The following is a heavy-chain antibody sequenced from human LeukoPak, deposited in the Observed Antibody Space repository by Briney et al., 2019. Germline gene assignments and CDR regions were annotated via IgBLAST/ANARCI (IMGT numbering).Heavy chain of an antibody. CDR3: ARDSGYSYGYSDAFDI. CDR1: GGSISSGGYS. D-gene: IGHD5-18*01. Sequence: SETLSLTCAVSGGSISSGGYSWSWIRQPPGKGLEWIVYIYHSGSTYYNPSLKSRVTISVDRSKNQFSLKLSSVTAADTAVYYCARDSGYSYGYSDAFDIWGQGTMVTVSS. CDR2: IYHSGST. J-gene: IGHJ3*02. V-gene: IGHV4-30-2*01.